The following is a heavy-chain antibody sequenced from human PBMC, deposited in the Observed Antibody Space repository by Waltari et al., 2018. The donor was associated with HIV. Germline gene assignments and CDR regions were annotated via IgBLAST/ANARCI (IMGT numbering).Heavy chain of an antibody. CDR3: ARDKEFMTTVTPLAY. D-gene: IGHD4-4*01. V-gene: IGHV3-33*01. CDR2: IWDDGSNT. J-gene: IGHJ4*02. CDR1: GFTFNNYG. Sequence: QVQLVESGGGVVQPGGSLRLSCAASGFTFNNYGIHWVRQAPGKGLGWVGVIWDDGSNTNYEGSVQGRFTISRDTSKKTVYLQMSSLRAEDTALYYSARDKEFMTTVTPLAYWGQGTPVTVSS.